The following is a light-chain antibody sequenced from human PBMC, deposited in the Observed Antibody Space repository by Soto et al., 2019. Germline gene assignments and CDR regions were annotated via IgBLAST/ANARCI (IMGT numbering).Light chain of an antibody. CDR3: QAWDSSTAV. J-gene: IGLJ2*01. CDR2: QDS. CDR1: KLGDKY. Sequence: SSELTQPPSVSVSPGQTASFTCSGDKLGDKYACWYQQKPGQSPVLVIYQDSKRPSGIPERFSGSNSGNTATLTISGTQAMDEADYYCQAWDSSTAVFGGGTQLTVL. V-gene: IGLV3-1*01.